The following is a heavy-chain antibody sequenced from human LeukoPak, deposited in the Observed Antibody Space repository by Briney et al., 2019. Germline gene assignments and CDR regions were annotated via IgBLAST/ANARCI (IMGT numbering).Heavy chain of an antibody. CDR3: ARAVHGIVTGNYYYYIDV. Sequence: GGSLRLSCAASGFTFSDYYMSWIRQAPGKGLEWVSYISSSGSTIYYADSVKGRFTISRDNAKNSLYLQMNSLRAEDTAVYYCARAVHGIVTGNYYYYIDVWGKGTTVTISS. CDR1: GFTFSDYY. D-gene: IGHD3-9*01. CDR2: ISSSGSTI. J-gene: IGHJ6*03. V-gene: IGHV3-11*01.